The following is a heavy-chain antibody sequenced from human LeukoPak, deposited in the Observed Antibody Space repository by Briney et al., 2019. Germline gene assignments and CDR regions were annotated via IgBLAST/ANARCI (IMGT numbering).Heavy chain of an antibody. Sequence: SETLSLTCTVSGGSISSSSYYWGWIRQPPGKGLEWIGSIYYSGSTYYNPSLKSRVTISVDTSKDQFSLKLTSVTAADTAVYYCTRLWSGYRPPDFWGQGTLVTVSS. J-gene: IGHJ4*02. V-gene: IGHV4-39*01. D-gene: IGHD3-3*01. CDR2: IYYSGST. CDR1: GGSISSSSYY. CDR3: TRLWSGYRPPDF.